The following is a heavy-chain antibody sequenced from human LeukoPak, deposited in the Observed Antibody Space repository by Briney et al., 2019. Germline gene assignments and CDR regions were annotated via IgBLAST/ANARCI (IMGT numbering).Heavy chain of an antibody. J-gene: IGHJ5*02. CDR2: INAGNGNT. Sequence: ASVKVSCKASGYTFTSYAMHWVRQAPGQRLEWMGWINAGNGNTKYSQKFQGRVTITRDTSACTAYMELSSLRSEDTAVYYCARGPSIAAAGTRRPWFDPWGQGTLVTVSS. D-gene: IGHD6-13*01. V-gene: IGHV1-3*01. CDR1: GYTFTSYA. CDR3: ARGPSIAAAGTRRPWFDP.